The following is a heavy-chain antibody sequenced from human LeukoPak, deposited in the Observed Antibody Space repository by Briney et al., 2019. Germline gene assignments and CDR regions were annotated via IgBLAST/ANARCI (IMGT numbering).Heavy chain of an antibody. CDR1: GGSISSNY. Sequence: SETLSLTCAVSGGSISSNYWSWIRQPAGKGLEWIGRIYTSGRTNYNPSLKSRVTMSVDTSKNQFSLKLSSVTAADTAVYYCARGSLTTAAMDVWGKGTTVTVPS. CDR3: ARGSLTTAAMDV. CDR2: IYTSGRT. V-gene: IGHV4-4*07. J-gene: IGHJ6*03. D-gene: IGHD2/OR15-2a*01.